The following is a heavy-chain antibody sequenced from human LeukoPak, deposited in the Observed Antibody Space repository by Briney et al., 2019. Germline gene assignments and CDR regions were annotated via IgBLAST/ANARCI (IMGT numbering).Heavy chain of an antibody. D-gene: IGHD3-22*01. J-gene: IGHJ3*02. CDR3: AKDRVAPYYYDSSGYYYETLNDAFDI. CDR2: IRYDGSNK. CDR1: GFIFNSYG. V-gene: IGHV3-30*02. Sequence: GGSLRLSCAASGFIFNSYGMHWVRQAPGKGLEWVAFIRYDGSNKYYADSVKGRFTISRDNSKNTLYLQMNSLRAEDTAVYYCAKDRVAPYYYDSSGYYYETLNDAFDIWGQGTMVTVSS.